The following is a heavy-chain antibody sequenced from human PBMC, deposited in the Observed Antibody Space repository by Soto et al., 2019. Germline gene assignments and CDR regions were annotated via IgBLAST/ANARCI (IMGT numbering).Heavy chain of an antibody. V-gene: IGHV1-69*13. CDR2: IIPIFGTA. CDR3: AREQLTTYYDFWSGYYSYGMDV. J-gene: IGHJ6*02. D-gene: IGHD3-3*01. Sequence: SVKVSCKASGGTFSSYAISWVRQAPGQGLEWMGGIIPIFGTANYAQQFQGRVTITADESTSTAYMELSSLRSEDTAMYYCAREQLTTYYDFWSGYYSYGMDVWGQGTTVTVSS. CDR1: GGTFSSYA.